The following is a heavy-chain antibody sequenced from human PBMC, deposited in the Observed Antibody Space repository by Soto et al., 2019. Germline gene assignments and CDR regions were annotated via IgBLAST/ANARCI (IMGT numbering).Heavy chain of an antibody. J-gene: IGHJ6*02. CDR2: MNPNSGNT. CDR3: ARWPDGYYYYGMDV. CDR1: GYTFTSYD. Sequence: QVQLVQSGAEVKKPGASVKVSCKASGYTFTSYDINWVRQATGQGLEWMGWMNPNSGNTGYAQKFQGRVTMTRNTYISRAYMELSSLRSEYTAVYYCARWPDGYYYYGMDVWGQGTKVTVSS. V-gene: IGHV1-8*01.